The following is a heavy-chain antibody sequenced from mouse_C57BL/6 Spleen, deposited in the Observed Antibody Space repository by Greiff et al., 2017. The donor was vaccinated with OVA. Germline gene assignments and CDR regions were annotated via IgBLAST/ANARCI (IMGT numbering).Heavy chain of an antibody. CDR1: GYTFTSYW. V-gene: IGHV1-55*01. CDR3: ARGCEWLLRGAMDY. CDR2: IYPGSGST. D-gene: IGHD2-3*01. Sequence: QVQLQQPGAELVKPGASVKMSCKASGYTFTSYWITWVKQRPGQGLEWIGDIYPGSGSTNYNEKFKSKATLTVDTSSSTAYMQLSSLTSEDSAVYYCARGCEWLLRGAMDYWGQGTSVTVSS. J-gene: IGHJ4*01.